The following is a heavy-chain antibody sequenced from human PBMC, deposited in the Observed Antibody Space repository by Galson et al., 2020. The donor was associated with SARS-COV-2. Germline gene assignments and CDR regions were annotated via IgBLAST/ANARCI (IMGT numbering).Heavy chain of an antibody. V-gene: IGHV3-74*01. Sequence: ALHGESLKISCAASGFTFSSYAMSWVRQAPGKGLEWVSRINEHGSVRNYADSVKGRFAISRDNAKNTVSLQMNSLRADDTALYYCVRDVLYDNSPGDTFDIGGQGTLVTVSS. CDR3: VRDVLYDNSPGDTFDI. D-gene: IGHD3-22*01. J-gene: IGHJ3*02. CDR2: INEHGSVR. CDR1: GFTFSSYA.